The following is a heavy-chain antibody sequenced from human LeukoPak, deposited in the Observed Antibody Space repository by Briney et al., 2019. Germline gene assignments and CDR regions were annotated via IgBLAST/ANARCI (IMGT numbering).Heavy chain of an antibody. CDR3: ARGLSSGDY. CDR2: MTPNTGTT. Sequence: WMSFMTPNTGTTGYAQKFQGRVTINTNNSISTAYMELSSLRSEDTAVYYFARGLSSGDYWGQGTLVTVSS. J-gene: IGHJ4*02. D-gene: IGHD6-19*01. V-gene: IGHV1-8*01.